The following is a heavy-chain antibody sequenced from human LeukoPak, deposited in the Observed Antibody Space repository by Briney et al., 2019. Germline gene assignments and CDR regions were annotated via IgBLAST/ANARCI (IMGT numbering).Heavy chain of an antibody. CDR1: GGSISSGSYY. CDR2: IYTSGST. Sequence: SPSETLSLTCTVSGGSISSGSYYWSWIRQPAGKGLEWIGRIYTSGSTNYNPSLKSRVTISVDTSKNQFSLKLSSVTAADTAVYYCARDRITMVRGAGDGYYYYYMDVWGKGTTVTVSS. V-gene: IGHV4-61*02. D-gene: IGHD3-10*01. J-gene: IGHJ6*03. CDR3: ARDRITMVRGAGDGYYYYYMDV.